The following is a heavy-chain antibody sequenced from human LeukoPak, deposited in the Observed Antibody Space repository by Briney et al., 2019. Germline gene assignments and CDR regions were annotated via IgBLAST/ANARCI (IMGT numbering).Heavy chain of an antibody. Sequence: SETLSLTCTVSGGSISSYYWSWIRQPPGKGLEWIGYIYYSGSTNYNPSLKSRVTISVDTSKNQFSLKLSSMTAADTAVYYCARSGYSYGFDYWGQGTLVTVSS. CDR2: IYYSGST. J-gene: IGHJ4*02. CDR3: ARSGYSYGFDY. V-gene: IGHV4-59*01. CDR1: GGSISSYY. D-gene: IGHD5-18*01.